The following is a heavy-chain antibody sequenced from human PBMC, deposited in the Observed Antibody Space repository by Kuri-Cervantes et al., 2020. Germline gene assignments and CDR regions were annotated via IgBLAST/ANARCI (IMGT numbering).Heavy chain of an antibody. CDR2: IWYDGSNK. Sequence: GESLKISCAASGFTFSSYGMHWVRQAPGKGLEWVAVIWYDGSNKYYADSVKGRFTISRDNSKNTLYLQMNSLRAEDTAVYYCARILGYYYDSSGSGDDAFDIWGQGTMVTVSS. J-gene: IGHJ3*02. CDR3: ARILGYYYDSSGSGDDAFDI. CDR1: GFTFSSYG. D-gene: IGHD3-22*01. V-gene: IGHV3-33*01.